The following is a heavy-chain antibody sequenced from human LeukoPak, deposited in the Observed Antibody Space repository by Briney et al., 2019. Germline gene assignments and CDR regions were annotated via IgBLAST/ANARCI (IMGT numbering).Heavy chain of an antibody. CDR1: GYTFTGYY. D-gene: IGHD5-18*01. V-gene: IGHV1-2*02. CDR2: INPNSGGT. Sequence: GASVKVSCKASGYTFTGYYMHWVRQAPGQGLEWMGWINPNSGGTNYAQKFQGRVTMTRDTSISTAYMELSSLRSEDTAVYYCARARGRGYSYGYYMDVWGKGTTVTISS. J-gene: IGHJ6*03. CDR3: ARARGRGYSYGYYMDV.